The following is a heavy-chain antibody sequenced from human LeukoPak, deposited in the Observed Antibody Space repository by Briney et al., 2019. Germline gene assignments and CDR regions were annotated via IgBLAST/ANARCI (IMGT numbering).Heavy chain of an antibody. V-gene: IGHV4-59*01. D-gene: IGHD5-12*01. CDR2: IYYSGST. Sequence: PETLSLTCTVSGGSISRYYWSWIRQPPGKGLEGIGYIYYSGSTNYNPSLKSRVTISVDTSKNQFSLKLSSVTAADTAVYYCARGFGSGYDSPTYFHGMDVWGQGTTVTVSS. J-gene: IGHJ6*02. CDR1: GGSISRYY. CDR3: ARGFGSGYDSPTYFHGMDV.